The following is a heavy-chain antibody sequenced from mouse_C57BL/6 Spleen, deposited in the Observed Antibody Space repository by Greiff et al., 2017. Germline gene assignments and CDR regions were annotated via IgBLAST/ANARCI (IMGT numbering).Heavy chain of an antibody. CDR2: IYPGDGDT. Sequence: QVQLQQSGPELVKPGASVKISCKASGYAFSSSWMNRVKQRPGKGLEWIGRIYPGDGDTNYNGKFKGKGTLTADKTSSTAYMQLSSLTSEDSAVYFCAREDYDYDWFAYWGQGTLVTVSA. CDR3: AREDYDYDWFAY. D-gene: IGHD2-4*01. J-gene: IGHJ3*01. CDR1: GYAFSSSW. V-gene: IGHV1-82*01.